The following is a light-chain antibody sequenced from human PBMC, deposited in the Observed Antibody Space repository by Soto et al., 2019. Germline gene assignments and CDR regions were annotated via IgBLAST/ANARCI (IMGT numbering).Light chain of an antibody. J-gene: IGKJ5*01. V-gene: IGKV1-13*02. Sequence: AIQLTQSPSSLSASVGDRVTITCRASQGISSALVWYQQKPGKAPNLLVYDASTLESGVPSRFSGSGSGTDFTLTISSLQPEDFATYYCQQLNSYLITFGQGTRLEIK. CDR2: DAS. CDR3: QQLNSYLIT. CDR1: QGISSA.